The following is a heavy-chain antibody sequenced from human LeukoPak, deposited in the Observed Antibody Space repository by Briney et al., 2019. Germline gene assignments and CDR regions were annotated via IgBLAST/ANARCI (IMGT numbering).Heavy chain of an antibody. V-gene: IGHV3-23*01. J-gene: IGHJ6*02. CDR3: AKEYSGYSSSWYLVPDYYGMDV. D-gene: IGHD6-13*01. Sequence: PGGSLRLSCVVSEFTFSSYAMSWVRQAPGKGLEWVSAISGSGGSTYYADSVKGRFTISRDNSKNTLYLQMNSLRAEDTAVYYCAKEYSGYSSSWYLVPDYYGMDVWGQGTTVTVSS. CDR2: ISGSGGST. CDR1: EFTFSSYA.